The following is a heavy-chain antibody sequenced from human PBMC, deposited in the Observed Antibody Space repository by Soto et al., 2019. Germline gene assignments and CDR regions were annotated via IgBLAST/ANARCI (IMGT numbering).Heavy chain of an antibody. J-gene: IGHJ2*01. CDR2: ISHTSHYM. CDR1: GFTFSDAY. D-gene: IGHD1-26*01. CDR3: AKTVGVGPFGDFTL. V-gene: IGHV3-11*05. Sequence: QEQLVESGGGLVKPGGSLRLSCAASGFTFSDAYMSWIRQAPGKGLEGVSYISHTSHYMKYSDSVEGRFTVSRDNAKNSLYLHMNSLRAEDTDVYYCAKTVGVGPFGDFTLWGRGTLVIVSS.